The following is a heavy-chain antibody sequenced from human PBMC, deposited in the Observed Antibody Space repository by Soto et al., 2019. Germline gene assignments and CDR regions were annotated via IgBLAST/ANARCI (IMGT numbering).Heavy chain of an antibody. J-gene: IGHJ5*02. V-gene: IGHV3-23*01. CDR3: AKAQRYYGSGSYYSNWFDP. Sequence: GGSLRLSCAASGFSFSSYAMSWVRQAPGKGLEWVSAISGSGGSTYYADSVKGRFTISRDNSKNTLYLQMNSLRAEDTAVYYCAKAQRYYGSGSYYSNWFDPWGQGTLVTVSS. CDR2: ISGSGGST. D-gene: IGHD3-10*01. CDR1: GFSFSSYA.